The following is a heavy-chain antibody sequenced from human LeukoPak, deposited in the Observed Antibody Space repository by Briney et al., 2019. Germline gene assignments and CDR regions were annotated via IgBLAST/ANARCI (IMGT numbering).Heavy chain of an antibody. CDR3: ARIEGYYYDSSGYSFDY. CDR1: GFTFSSYG. J-gene: IGHJ4*02. CDR2: ISYDGSNK. Sequence: PGRSLRLSCAASGFTFSSYGMHWVRQAPGKGLEWVAVISYDGSNKYYADSVKGRFTISRDNSKNTLYLQMNSLRAEDTAVYYCARIEGYYYDSSGYSFDYWGQGTLVTVSS. D-gene: IGHD3-22*01. V-gene: IGHV3-30*03.